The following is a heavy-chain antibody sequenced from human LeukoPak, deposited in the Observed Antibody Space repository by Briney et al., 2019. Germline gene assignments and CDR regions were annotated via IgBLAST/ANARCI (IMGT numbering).Heavy chain of an antibody. CDR1: GYSFTSYW. CDR3: ARLEGMGNYYYYYYMDV. J-gene: IGHJ6*03. CDR2: IYPGDSDT. V-gene: IGHV5-51*01. Sequence: GESLKISCKGSGYSFTSYWIGWVRQMPGKGLEWMGIIYPGDSDTRYSPSFQGQVTISADKSISTAYLQWSSLKASDTAMYYCARLEGMGNYYYYYYMDVWGKGTTVTVSS. D-gene: IGHD7-27*01.